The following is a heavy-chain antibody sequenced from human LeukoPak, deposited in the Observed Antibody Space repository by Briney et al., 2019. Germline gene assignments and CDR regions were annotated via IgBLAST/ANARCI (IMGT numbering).Heavy chain of an antibody. V-gene: IGHV1-2*02. Sequence: GASVKVSCKASGYTFTNYGISWVRQAPGQGLEWMGWIDPNSGGTNYAQKFQGRLTMTRDTSISTAYMELSGLRSDDTAVHYCARDGVVRGVIVYWGQGTLVTVSS. CDR1: GYTFTNYG. CDR2: IDPNSGGT. D-gene: IGHD3-10*01. CDR3: ARDGVVRGVIVY. J-gene: IGHJ4*02.